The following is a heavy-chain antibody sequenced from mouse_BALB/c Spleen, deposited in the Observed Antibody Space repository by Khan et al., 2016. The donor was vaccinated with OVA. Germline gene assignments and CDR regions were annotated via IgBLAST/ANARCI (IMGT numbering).Heavy chain of an antibody. CDR1: GFSLSRYN. Sequence: QVQLQQPGPGLVAPSQSLSITCTVSGFSLSRYNIHWVRQPPGKGLEWLGMIWGGGVTDYNSTLNSRLSINKDNSKSQVFLKMNSLQTDDTAMYYCARAYYRYDGYYAMDFWGQGTSVTVSS. V-gene: IGHV2-6-4*01. CDR2: IWGGGVT. D-gene: IGHD2-14*01. CDR3: ARAYYRYDGYYAMDF. J-gene: IGHJ4*01.